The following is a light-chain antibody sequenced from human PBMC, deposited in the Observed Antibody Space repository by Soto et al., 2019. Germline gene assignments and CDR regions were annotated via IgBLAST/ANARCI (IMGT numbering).Light chain of an antibody. Sequence: DIQMTQSPSSLSGSVGDRFTITCQASQGISTYLNWYQQKPGKAPKLLIYGASNLETGVPSRFSGSGSGTDFTFTISSLQPEDIATYFCQQYDNAFTFGQGTRLEIK. CDR1: QGISTY. CDR2: GAS. J-gene: IGKJ5*01. V-gene: IGKV1-33*01. CDR3: QQYDNAFT.